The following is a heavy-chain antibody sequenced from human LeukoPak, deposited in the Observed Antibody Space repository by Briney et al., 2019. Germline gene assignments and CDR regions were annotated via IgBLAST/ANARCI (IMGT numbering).Heavy chain of an antibody. CDR3: ARDPSVGGFSGSELDL. CDR2: ISYNGEQT. V-gene: IGHV3-64*01. Sequence: PGGSLRLSCVASGFTFSQYFMHWVRQAPGKELEYLSVISYNGEQTYYSRSVTGRFTISRDNSKNMLYLQMGSLRPEDTAVYFCARDPSVGGFSGSELDLWGQGTLVTVSS. CDR1: GFTFSQYF. D-gene: IGHD3-22*01. J-gene: IGHJ5*02.